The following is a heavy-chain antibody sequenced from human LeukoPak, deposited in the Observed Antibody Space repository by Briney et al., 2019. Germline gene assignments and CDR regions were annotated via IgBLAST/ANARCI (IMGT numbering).Heavy chain of an antibody. V-gene: IGHV3-11*04. CDR1: GFTFSDYY. CDR3: ARDHKPYYFDY. J-gene: IGHJ4*02. Sequence: GGSLRLSXAASGFTFSDYYMSWIRQAPGKGLEWVSYISSSGSTIYYADSVKGRFTISRDNATNSLYLQMNSLRAEDTAVYYCARDHKPYYFDYWGQGTLVTVSS. CDR2: ISSSGSTI.